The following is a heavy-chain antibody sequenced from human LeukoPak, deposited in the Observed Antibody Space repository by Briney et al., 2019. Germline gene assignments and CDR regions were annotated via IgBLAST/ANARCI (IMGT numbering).Heavy chain of an antibody. CDR1: AGSICNSY. CDR3: VRGPGRGYDLEP. D-gene: IGHD3-22*01. Sequence: SETLSLTCAVSAGSICNSYCSWARQPPGKGLQLIGYISTGGDINYNPSLRSRATMSINPSNNQLSLTLTSVTTADTAVYFCVRGPGRGYDLEPWGQGSLVTVSS. V-gene: IGHV4-4*08. J-gene: IGHJ5*02. CDR2: ISTGGDI.